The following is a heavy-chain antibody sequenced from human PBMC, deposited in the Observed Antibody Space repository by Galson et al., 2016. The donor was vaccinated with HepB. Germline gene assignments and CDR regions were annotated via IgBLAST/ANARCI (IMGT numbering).Heavy chain of an antibody. CDR3: ARVGIGSSWYFDY. D-gene: IGHD6-13*01. Sequence: SLRLSCAASGFTFSSYAMSWVRQAPGKGLEWVSAISGSGGSTYDADSVKGRFTISRDNSKNTLYLQMNSLRAEDTAVYYCARVGIGSSWYFDYWGQGTLVTVSS. V-gene: IGHV3-23*01. CDR1: GFTFSSYA. J-gene: IGHJ4*02. CDR2: ISGSGGST.